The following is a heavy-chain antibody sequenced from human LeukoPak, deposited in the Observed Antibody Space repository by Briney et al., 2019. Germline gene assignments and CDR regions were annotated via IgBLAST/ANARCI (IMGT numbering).Heavy chain of an antibody. CDR2: IIPIFGTA. CDR3: ARIVVVPAAPRAFDI. CDR1: GSTFSSYA. Sequence: EASVKVSCKASGSTFSSYAISWVRQAPGQGLEWMGGIIPIFGTANYAQKFQGRVTITTDESTSTAYMELSSLRSEDTAVYYCARIVVVPAAPRAFDIWGQGTMVTVSS. J-gene: IGHJ3*02. V-gene: IGHV1-69*05. D-gene: IGHD2-2*01.